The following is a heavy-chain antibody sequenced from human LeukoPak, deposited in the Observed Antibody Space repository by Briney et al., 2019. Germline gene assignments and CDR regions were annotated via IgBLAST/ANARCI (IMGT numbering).Heavy chain of an antibody. J-gene: IGHJ6*02. V-gene: IGHV3-23*01. D-gene: IGHD3-10*01. CDR1: GFTFSSYA. CDR3: AKDLNYYGSGSYSHYYYYGMDV. Sequence: GGSLRLSCAASGFTFSSYAMSWVRQAPGKGLEWVSAISGSGGSTYYADSVKGRFTISRDNSKNTLYLQMNSLRAEDTAVYYCAKDLNYYGSGSYSHYYYYGMDVWGQGTLVTVSS. CDR2: ISGSGGST.